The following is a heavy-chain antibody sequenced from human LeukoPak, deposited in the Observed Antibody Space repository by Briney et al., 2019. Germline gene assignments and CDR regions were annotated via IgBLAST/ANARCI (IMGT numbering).Heavy chain of an antibody. CDR2: ISGSGSST. Sequence: GGSLSLSCAASGFTFSSYAMSWIRQAPGKGLEWVSVISGSGSSTYYADSVKGRFTISRDNSKNTLYLQMNSLRVEDTAVYYCAKTPGGYYDILTGYYPFDYWGQGTLVTVSS. V-gene: IGHV3-23*01. J-gene: IGHJ4*02. CDR3: AKTPGGYYDILTGYYPFDY. CDR1: GFTFSSYA. D-gene: IGHD3-9*01.